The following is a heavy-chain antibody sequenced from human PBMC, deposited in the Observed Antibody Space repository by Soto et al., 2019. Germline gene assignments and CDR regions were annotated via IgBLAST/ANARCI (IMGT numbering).Heavy chain of an antibody. CDR2: IKEDGSEK. CDR1: GFAFSNYW. J-gene: IGHJ4*02. CDR3: SRDVVVGAKALNY. V-gene: IGHV3-7*01. D-gene: IGHD2-15*01. Sequence: GGSLRLSCAASGFAFSNYWMTWVRQAPGKGLEWVANIKEDGSEKHYVDSVKGRFTISRDNAKNSLYLQMNSLRVEDTAVYFCSRDVVVGAKALNYWGQGALVTVSS.